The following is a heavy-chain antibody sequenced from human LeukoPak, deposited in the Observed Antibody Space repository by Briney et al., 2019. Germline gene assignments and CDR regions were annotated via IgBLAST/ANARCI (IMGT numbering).Heavy chain of an antibody. CDR3: MREGNWAY. J-gene: IGHJ4*02. V-gene: IGHV3-23*03. D-gene: IGHD1-1*01. Sequence: GGSLRLSCAASGFTFSSYAMSWVRQAPGRGLEWVAVVFSGGGSYYADSVKGRFIIFRDNSKNMLYLQMNTLRVEDTARYYCMREGNWAYWGQGTLVTVSS. CDR2: VFSGGGS. CDR1: GFTFSSYA.